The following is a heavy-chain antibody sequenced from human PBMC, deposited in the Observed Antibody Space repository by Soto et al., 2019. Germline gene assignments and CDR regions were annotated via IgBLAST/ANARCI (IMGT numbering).Heavy chain of an antibody. CDR2: IIPIFGTA. J-gene: IGHJ6*02. V-gene: IGHV1-69*13. CDR3: ARAGDIVATIAVEARGRNYYYYYGMDV. D-gene: IGHD5-12*01. CDR1: GGTFSSYA. Sequence: SVKVSCKASGGTFSSYAISWVRQAPGQGLEWMGGIIPIFGTANYAQKFQGRVTITADESTSTAYMELSSLRSEDTAVYYWARAGDIVATIAVEARGRNYYYYYGMDVWGQGATVTVSS.